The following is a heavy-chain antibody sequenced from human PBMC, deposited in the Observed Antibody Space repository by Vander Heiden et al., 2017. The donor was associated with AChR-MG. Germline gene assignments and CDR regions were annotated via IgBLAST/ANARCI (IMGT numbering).Heavy chain of an antibody. CDR3: AKPPTIDAFDI. J-gene: IGHJ3*02. V-gene: IGHV3-30*18. CDR1: GFTFSSYG. CDR2: ISYDGSNK. Sequence: QVQLVESGGGVVQPGRSLRLSCAASGFTFSSYGMHWVRQAPGKGLEWVAVISYDGSNKYYADSVKGRFTISRDNSKNRLYLQMNSLRAEDTAVYYCAKPPTIDAFDIWGQGTMVTVSS.